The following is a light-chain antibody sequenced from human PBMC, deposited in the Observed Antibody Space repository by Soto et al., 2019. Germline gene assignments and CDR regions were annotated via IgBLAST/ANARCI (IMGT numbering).Light chain of an antibody. Sequence: QSALTQPASVSGSPGQSITISCTGTSSDVGGYNYVSWYQHYPGKAPKLMIYDVTNRPSGVSNRFSGSKSGNTASLTISGLQTEDAADYFCSSYTSTITPVVFGGGTKLTVL. V-gene: IGLV2-14*03. CDR1: SSDVGGYNY. J-gene: IGLJ2*01. CDR2: DVT. CDR3: SSYTSTITPVV.